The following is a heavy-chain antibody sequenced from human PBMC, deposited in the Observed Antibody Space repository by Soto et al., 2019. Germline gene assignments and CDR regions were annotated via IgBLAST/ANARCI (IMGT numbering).Heavy chain of an antibody. D-gene: IGHD3-16*01. Sequence: QVQLGQSGAEVKKPGASVKVSCKASGYTFTSYDINWVRLATGQGLDWMGWMNPNSGNTDYAQKFQGRVTMTRNTSLSAAYMELSSLRSEDTAVYYCARLKQDYAVAWGQGTLVTVSS. V-gene: IGHV1-8*01. CDR3: ARLKQDYAVA. J-gene: IGHJ5*02. CDR1: GYTFTSYD. CDR2: MNPNSGNT.